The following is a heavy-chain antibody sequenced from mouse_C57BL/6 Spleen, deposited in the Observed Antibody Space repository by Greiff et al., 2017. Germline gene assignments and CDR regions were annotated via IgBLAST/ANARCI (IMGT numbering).Heavy chain of an antibody. CDR2: IYPGSGST. CDR3: ARDSNWALYAMDY. J-gene: IGHJ4*01. V-gene: IGHV1-55*01. D-gene: IGHD4-1*01. CDR1: GYTFTSYW. Sequence: VQLQQPGAELVKPGASVKMSCKASGYTFTSYWITWVKQRPGQGLEWIGDIYPGSGSTNYNEKFKSKATLTVDTSSSTAYMQLSSLTSEDSAVYYCARDSNWALYAMDYWGQGTSVTVSS.